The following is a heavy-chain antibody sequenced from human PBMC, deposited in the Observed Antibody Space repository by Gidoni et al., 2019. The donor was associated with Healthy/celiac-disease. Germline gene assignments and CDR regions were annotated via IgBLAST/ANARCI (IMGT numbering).Heavy chain of an antibody. CDR2: INPSGGST. J-gene: IGHJ3*02. V-gene: IGHV1-46*01. Sequence: QVQLVQSGAEVKKPGASVTLSCKASGYTFTSYYMHWLRQAPGQGLSWMGIINPSGGSTSYAQKSQGRVTMTRDTSTSTVYMELSSLRSEDTAVYYCADIQSDAFDIWGQGPMVTVSS. CDR1: GYTFTSYY. D-gene: IGHD4-4*01. CDR3: ADIQSDAFDI.